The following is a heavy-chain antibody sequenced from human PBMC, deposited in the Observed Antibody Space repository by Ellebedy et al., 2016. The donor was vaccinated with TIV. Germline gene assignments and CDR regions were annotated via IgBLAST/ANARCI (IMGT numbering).Heavy chain of an antibody. CDR3: ARSDTIFGVVSYFDY. CDR2: IYYSGST. Sequence: MPSETLSLTCTVSGGSISSSSYYWGWIRQPPGKGLEWIGSIYYSGSTYYNPSLKSRVTISVDTSKNQFSLKLSSVTAADTAVYYCARSDTIFGVVSYFDYWGQGTLVTVSS. V-gene: IGHV4-39*07. J-gene: IGHJ4*02. CDR1: GGSISSSSYY. D-gene: IGHD3-3*01.